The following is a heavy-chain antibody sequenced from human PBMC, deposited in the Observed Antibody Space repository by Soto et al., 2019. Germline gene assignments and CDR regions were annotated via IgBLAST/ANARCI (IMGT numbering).Heavy chain of an antibody. CDR1: GGTFSSYA. Sequence: GASVKVSCKASGGTFSSYAISWVRQAPGQGLEWMGGIIPIFGTANYAQKFQGRVTITADESTSTAYMELSSLRSEDTAVYYCARDLGHDYDFWSGYYTLALKDYYYGMDVWGQGTTVTVS. D-gene: IGHD3-3*01. V-gene: IGHV1-69*13. J-gene: IGHJ6*02. CDR2: IIPIFGTA. CDR3: ARDLGHDYDFWSGYYTLALKDYYYGMDV.